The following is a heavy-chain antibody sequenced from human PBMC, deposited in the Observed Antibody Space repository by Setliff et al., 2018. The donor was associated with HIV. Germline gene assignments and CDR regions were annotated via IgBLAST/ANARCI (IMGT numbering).Heavy chain of an antibody. J-gene: IGHJ6*03. Sequence: SETLSLTCAVSGYSISSGYYWGWIRQTPGKGLEWIGSIYHSGTTYYNPSLRSRVTLSVDTSENQYSLKLTSLIAADTAVYYCARSLAYCSGGGCSSGNYYYMDVWGKGTTVTVS. CDR1: GYSISSGYY. CDR2: IYHSGTT. V-gene: IGHV4-38-2*01. CDR3: ARSLAYCSGGGCSSGNYYYMDV. D-gene: IGHD2-15*01.